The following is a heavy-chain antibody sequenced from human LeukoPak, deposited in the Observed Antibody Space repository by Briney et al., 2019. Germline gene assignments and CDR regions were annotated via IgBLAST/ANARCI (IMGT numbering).Heavy chain of an antibody. D-gene: IGHD3-10*01. CDR1: GFTFSSYA. V-gene: IGHV3-23*01. Sequence: GGSLRLSCAASGFTFSSYAMSWVRQAPGKGLEWVSAISGSGGSTYYADSVKGRFTISRDNSKSTLYLQMNSLRAEDTAVYYCAKAGYGSGSYYTLSHFDYWGQGTLVTVSS. CDR2: ISGSGGST. J-gene: IGHJ4*02. CDR3: AKAGYGSGSYYTLSHFDY.